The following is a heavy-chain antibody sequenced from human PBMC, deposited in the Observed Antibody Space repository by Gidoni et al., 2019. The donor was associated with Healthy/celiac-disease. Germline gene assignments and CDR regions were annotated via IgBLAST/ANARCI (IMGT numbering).Heavy chain of an antibody. CDR3: AKAGGKQLWSLPLGGYYYYGMDV. J-gene: IGHJ6*02. CDR2: ISGSGGST. Sequence: EVQLVESGGGLVQPGGSLRLSCAASGFTFSSYAMRWVRPAPGKGLEWVSAISGSGGSTYYADTVKGRFTISRDNSKNTLYLQMNSLRAEDTAVYYCAKAGGKQLWSLPLGGYYYYGMDVWGQGTTVTVSS. CDR1: GFTFSSYA. V-gene: IGHV3-23*04. D-gene: IGHD5-18*01.